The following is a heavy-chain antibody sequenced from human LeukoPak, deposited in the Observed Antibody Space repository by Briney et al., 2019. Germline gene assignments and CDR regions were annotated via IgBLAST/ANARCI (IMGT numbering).Heavy chain of an antibody. V-gene: IGHV1-69*01. CDR1: GGTFSSYA. CDR2: IIPIFGTA. J-gene: IGHJ5*02. D-gene: IGHD2-2*01. Sequence: SVKVSCTASGGTFSSYAISWVRQAPGQGLEWMGGIIPIFGTANYAQKFQGRVTITADESTSTAYMELSSLRSEDTAVYYCARGDCSSTSCYAGNWFDPWGQGTLVTVSS. CDR3: ARGDCSSTSCYAGNWFDP.